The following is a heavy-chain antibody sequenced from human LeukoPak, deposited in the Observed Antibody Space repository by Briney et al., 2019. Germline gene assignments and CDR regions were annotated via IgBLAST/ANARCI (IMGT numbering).Heavy chain of an antibody. CDR3: ASRNYYDSSGPDAFDI. CDR2: IYPGDSDT. Sequence: GESLKISCKGSGYSFTSYWIGWVRQMPGKGLEWMGIIYPGDSDTRYSPSFQGQVTISADKSISTAYLQWSSLKASDTAVYYCASRNYYDSSGPDAFDIWGQGTMVTVSS. V-gene: IGHV5-51*01. CDR1: GYSFTSYW. J-gene: IGHJ3*02. D-gene: IGHD3-22*01.